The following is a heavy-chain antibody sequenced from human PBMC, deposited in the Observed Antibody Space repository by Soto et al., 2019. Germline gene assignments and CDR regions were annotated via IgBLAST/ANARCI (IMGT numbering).Heavy chain of an antibody. CDR3: ARGVGSGSYYNQYHCFDP. CDR2: INVYNGNT. CDR1: GYTFTNYG. V-gene: IGHV1-18*01. D-gene: IGHD3-10*01. Sequence: ASVKVSCKASGYTFTNYGISWVRQAPGQGLEWMGWINVYNGNTKYAQKVQGRVTMTTDTSTSTAYMELRSLRSDDTAVYYCARGVGSGSYYNQYHCFDPWGQATLVT. J-gene: IGHJ5*02.